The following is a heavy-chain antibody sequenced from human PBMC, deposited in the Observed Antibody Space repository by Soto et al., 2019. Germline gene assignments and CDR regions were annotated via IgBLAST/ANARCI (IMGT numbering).Heavy chain of an antibody. D-gene: IGHD3-3*01. V-gene: IGHV1-18*01. CDR1: GYSFTAYG. Sequence: QVQVVQSGDEVKETGASVRVSCKTSGYSFTAYGISWVRQAPGQGREWMGWISGYNGKTKYAQKVQGRVTMTTDTSTSTAYMEVRSLRSDDTAIYYCARDAPPPELRFLEWHNYDYNGMDVWGQGTTVTV. CDR3: ARDAPPPELRFLEWHNYDYNGMDV. CDR2: ISGYNGKT. J-gene: IGHJ6*02.